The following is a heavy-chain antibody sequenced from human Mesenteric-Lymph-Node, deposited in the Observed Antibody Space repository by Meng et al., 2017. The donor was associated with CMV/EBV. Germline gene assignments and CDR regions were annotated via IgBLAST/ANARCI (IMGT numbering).Heavy chain of an antibody. V-gene: IGHV1-2*02. CDR1: GYTFTGYY. D-gene: IGHD6-19*01. CDR2: INPNSGGT. Sequence: GESLKISCKASGYTFTGYYMHWVRQAPGQGLEWMGWINPNSGGTNYAQKFQGRVTMTRDTSISTAYMELSRLRSDDTAVYYCARDRGAVAGTLGYWGQGTLVTVSS. CDR3: ARDRGAVAGTLGY. J-gene: IGHJ4*02.